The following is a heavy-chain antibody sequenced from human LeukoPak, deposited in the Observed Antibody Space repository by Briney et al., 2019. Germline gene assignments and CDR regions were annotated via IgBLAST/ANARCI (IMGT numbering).Heavy chain of an antibody. CDR1: DGSINSYY. CDR2: IYYNGNT. CDR3: ARGRSNYYGMDV. V-gene: IGHV4-59*01. D-gene: IGHD1-26*01. Sequence: SETLSLTCSVSDGSINSYYWNWIRRPPWKGLEWIGYIYYNGNTNYSPSLKSRVTMSVDTSKNLFSLKVSSVTAADTAVYYCARGRSNYYGMDVWGQGTTVTVSS. J-gene: IGHJ6*02.